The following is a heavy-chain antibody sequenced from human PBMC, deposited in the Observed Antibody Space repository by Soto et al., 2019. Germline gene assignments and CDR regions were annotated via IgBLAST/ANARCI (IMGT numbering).Heavy chain of an antibody. CDR2: ISGSGGST. Sequence: GSLRLSCAASGFTFSSYAMSWVRQAPGKGLEWVSAISGSGGSTYYADSVKGRFTISRDNSKNTLYLQMNSLRAEDTAVYYCAKGFDYYGSGSYYFDYWGQGTPVTVSS. D-gene: IGHD3-10*01. J-gene: IGHJ4*02. CDR3: AKGFDYYGSGSYYFDY. CDR1: GFTFSSYA. V-gene: IGHV3-23*01.